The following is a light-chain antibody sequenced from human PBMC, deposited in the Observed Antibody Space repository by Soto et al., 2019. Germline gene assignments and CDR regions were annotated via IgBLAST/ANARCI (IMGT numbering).Light chain of an antibody. V-gene: IGKV3-11*01. Sequence: EIVLTQSPATLSLSPGERATLSCRATESVSTYLAWYQQKPGRAPRLLIYGAATRATGIPARFSGSGSGTEFTLTINRLEPEDFAVYYCQLYGISPHFGQGTRLEIK. CDR1: ESVSTY. CDR2: GAA. CDR3: QLYGISPH. J-gene: IGKJ5*01.